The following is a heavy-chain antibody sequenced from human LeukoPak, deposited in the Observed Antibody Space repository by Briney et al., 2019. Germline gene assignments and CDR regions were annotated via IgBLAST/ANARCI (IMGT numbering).Heavy chain of an antibody. CDR1: GLTFSSYW. J-gene: IGHJ3*02. CDR3: ARAKRNGFDI. CDR2: INRDGSST. V-gene: IGHV3-74*01. Sequence: PGGSLRLSCAASGLTFSSYWMHWVRQAPGKGLVWVSRINRDGSSTSYADSVKGRFTISRDNAKNTLYLQMNSLRAEDTAVYYCARAKRNGFDIWGQGTMVTVSS.